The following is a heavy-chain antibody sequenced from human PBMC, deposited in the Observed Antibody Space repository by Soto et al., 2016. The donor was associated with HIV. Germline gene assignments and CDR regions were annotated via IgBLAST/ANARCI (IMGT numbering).Heavy chain of an antibody. Sequence: QVQLQESGPGLVKPSETLSVTCTVSGDSISNYYWSWIRQPAGKKVEWIGRIYSSGITNYNPSLKSRVTISIDKSKNQVSLKLTFVTAADTALYYCARDVAPTTRAVAGWGYMDVWGKGTPVAVSS. V-gene: IGHV4-4*07. CDR2: IYSSGIT. D-gene: IGHD6-19*01. J-gene: IGHJ6*03. CDR1: GDSISNYY. CDR3: ARDVAPTTRAVAGWGYMDV.